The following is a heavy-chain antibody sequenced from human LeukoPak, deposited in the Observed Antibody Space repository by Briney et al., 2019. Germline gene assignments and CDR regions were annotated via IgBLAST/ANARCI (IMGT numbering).Heavy chain of an antibody. V-gene: IGHV3-21*01. Sequence: GGSLRLSCAASGFTFSSYEMNWVRQAPGKGLEWVSSIEKTGSYVYHVDSVRGRFTISRDNAKNSLYLQMNSLRAEDTAVYYCAREGVGIKDLDYWGQGTLVTVSS. CDR1: GFTFSSYE. CDR3: AREGVGIKDLDY. J-gene: IGHJ4*02. CDR2: IEKTGSYV. D-gene: IGHD1-26*01.